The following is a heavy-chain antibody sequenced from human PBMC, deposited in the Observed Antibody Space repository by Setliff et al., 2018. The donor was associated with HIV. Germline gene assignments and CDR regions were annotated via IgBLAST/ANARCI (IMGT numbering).Heavy chain of an antibody. CDR2: IYPGDSDT. Sequence: PGESLKISCKGSGYSFTSHWIGWVRQMPGKGLEWMGIIYPGDSDTRYSPSFQGQVTISADKSISTAYLQWSSLKASDTAMYYCARGNYDILTGYIGYYDYWGQGTLVTVS. V-gene: IGHV5-51*01. J-gene: IGHJ4*02. CDR1: GYSFTSHW. CDR3: ARGNYDILTGYIGYYDY. D-gene: IGHD3-9*01.